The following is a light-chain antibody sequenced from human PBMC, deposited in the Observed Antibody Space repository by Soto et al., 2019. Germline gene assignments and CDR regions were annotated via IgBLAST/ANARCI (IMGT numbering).Light chain of an antibody. CDR1: QSVSSN. Sequence: TKSPATLSVSPGERATLSCRASQSVSSNLAWYQQKPGQAPRLLIYGASNRATGIPDRFSGSGSGTDFTLTISRLEPEDFAVYYCRQYDNSPLTFGGGTKVDI. CDR2: GAS. V-gene: IGKV3-20*01. CDR3: RQYDNSPLT. J-gene: IGKJ4*01.